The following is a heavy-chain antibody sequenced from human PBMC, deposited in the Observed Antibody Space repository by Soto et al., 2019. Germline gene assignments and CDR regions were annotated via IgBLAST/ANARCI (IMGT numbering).Heavy chain of an antibody. CDR2: TYFSKST. CDR3: ARGSEVAFQNYYGLDV. Sequence: SETLSLTCIVSGDSITSGGNYWSRLRHRPGKGLDWIGYTYFSKSTYYNPSLKSRVTISVDASKNQFSLKLDSVTAADTAVYYCARGSEVAFQNYYGLDVWGQGTTVTVSS. J-gene: IGHJ6*02. D-gene: IGHD2-15*01. V-gene: IGHV4-31*03. CDR1: GDSITSGGNY.